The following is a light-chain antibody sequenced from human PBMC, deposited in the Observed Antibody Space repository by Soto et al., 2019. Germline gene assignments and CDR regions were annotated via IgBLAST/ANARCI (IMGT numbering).Light chain of an antibody. V-gene: IGLV2-23*02. CDR3: SSYAGSDTFV. J-gene: IGLJ1*01. CDR2: HVS. CDR1: SGDVGNYNL. Sequence: QSALNQPASVSGSPGQSITISCTGTSGDVGNYNLVSRYQQHPGKAPKLIIYHVSDRPSGFSSRFSGSKSGNSASLTISGLHAEDEADYYCSSYAGSDTFVFGTGTKVTVL.